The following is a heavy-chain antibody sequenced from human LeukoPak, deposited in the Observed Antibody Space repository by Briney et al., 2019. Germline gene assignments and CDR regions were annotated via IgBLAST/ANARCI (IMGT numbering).Heavy chain of an antibody. CDR2: IYYSGST. V-gene: IGHV4-39*07. CDR3: ARTSTYYDILTGYRVTTYYYYYMDV. Sequence: SETLSLTCTVSGGSISSSSYYWGWIRQPPGKGLEWIGSIYYSGSTYYNPSLKSRVTISVDTSKNQFSLKLSSVTVADTAVYYCARTSTYYDILTGYRVTTYYYYYMDVWGKGTTVTISS. CDR1: GGSISSSSYY. J-gene: IGHJ6*03. D-gene: IGHD3-9*01.